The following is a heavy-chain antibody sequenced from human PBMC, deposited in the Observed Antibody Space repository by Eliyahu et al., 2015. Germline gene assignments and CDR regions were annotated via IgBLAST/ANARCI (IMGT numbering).Heavy chain of an antibody. J-gene: IGHJ3*02. CDR2: ISWNSGSI. CDR3: AKDKQGAIDAFDI. D-gene: IGHD1-26*01. Sequence: EVQLVESGGGLVQXGRSLXXXCAASGFTFDDYAMHWVRQAPGKGLEWVSGISWNSGSIGYADSVKGRFTISRDNAKNSLYLQMNSLRAEDTALYYCAKDKQGAIDAFDIWGQGTMVTVSS. CDR1: GFTFDDYA. V-gene: IGHV3-9*01.